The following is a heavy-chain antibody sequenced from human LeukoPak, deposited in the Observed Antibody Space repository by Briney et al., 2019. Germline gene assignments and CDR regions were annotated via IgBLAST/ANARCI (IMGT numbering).Heavy chain of an antibody. CDR2: ISAYNGNT. CDR3: ARWYYDILTGYLDY. V-gene: IGHV1-18*01. Sequence: ASVKVSCRASGYTFTSYGISWVRQAPGQGLEWMGWISAYNGNTNYAQKLQGRVTMTTDTSTSTAYMELRSLRSDDTAVYYCARWYYDILTGYLDYWGQGTLVTVSS. J-gene: IGHJ4*02. CDR1: GYTFTSYG. D-gene: IGHD3-9*01.